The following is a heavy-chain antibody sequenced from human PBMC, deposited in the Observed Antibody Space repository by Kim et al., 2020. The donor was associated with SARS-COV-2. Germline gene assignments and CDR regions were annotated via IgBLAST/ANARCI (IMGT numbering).Heavy chain of an antibody. D-gene: IGHD2-2*03. CDR2: ISAYNGNT. CDR1: GYTFTSYG. CDR3: ARDLGIVVVPADPFVY. J-gene: IGHJ4*02. V-gene: IGHV1-18*01. Sequence: ASVKVSCKASGYTFTSYGISWVRQAPGQGLEWMGWISAYNGNTNYAQKLQGRVTMTTDTSTSTAYMELRSLRSDDTAVYYCARDLGIVVVPADPFVYWGQGTLVTVSS.